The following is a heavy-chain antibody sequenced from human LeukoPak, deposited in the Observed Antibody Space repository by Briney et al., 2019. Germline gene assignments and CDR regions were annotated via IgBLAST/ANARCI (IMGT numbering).Heavy chain of an antibody. D-gene: IGHD3-10*01. J-gene: IGHJ5*02. CDR3: ARAETRFGELLRA. Sequence: SQTLSLTCAVSGGSISSSSYYWGWIRQPPGKGLEWIGYIYYSGSTYYNPSLKSRVTISVDTSKNQFSLKLSSVTAADTAVYYCARAETRFGELLRAWGQGTLVTVSS. V-gene: IGHV4-30-4*08. CDR2: IYYSGST. CDR1: GGSISSSSYY.